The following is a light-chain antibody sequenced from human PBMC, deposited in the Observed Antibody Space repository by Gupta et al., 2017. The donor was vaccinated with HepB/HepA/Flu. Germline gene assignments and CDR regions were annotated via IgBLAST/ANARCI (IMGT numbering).Light chain of an antibody. CDR2: DAS. V-gene: IGKV3-11*01. Sequence: IVLTQSPATLSLSPGERATLSCRASQSVSSYLAWYQQKPGQAPRLLIYDASNRATGIPARFSGSGSGTDFTLTISSLEPEDFAVYYCLQRSNWPHTFGQGTQLEIK. CDR1: QSVSSY. J-gene: IGKJ5*01. CDR3: LQRSNWPHT.